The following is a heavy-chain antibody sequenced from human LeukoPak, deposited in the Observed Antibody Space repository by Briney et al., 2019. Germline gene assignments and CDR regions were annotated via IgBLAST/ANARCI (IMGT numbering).Heavy chain of an antibody. D-gene: IGHD3-10*01. J-gene: IGHJ4*02. CDR2: ISGSGGGT. Sequence: GGSLRLSCVVSGITLSNYGMSWVRQAPGKGLEWVAGISGSGGGTKYADSVKGRFTISRDNRKNTLYLQMNSLRAEDTAMYFLGKTGGVIRVNPVRVQQGAYYFDSWGQGALVNVSS. V-gene: IGHV3-23*01. CDR3: GKTGGVIRVNPVRVQQGAYYFDS. CDR1: GITLSNYG.